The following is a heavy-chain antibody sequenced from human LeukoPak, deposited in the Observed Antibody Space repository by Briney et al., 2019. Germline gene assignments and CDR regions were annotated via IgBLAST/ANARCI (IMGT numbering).Heavy chain of an antibody. D-gene: IGHD3-3*01. J-gene: IGHJ5*02. V-gene: IGHV1-8*03. Sequence: ASVKVSCKASGYTFTSYDINWVRQATGQGLEWMGWMNPNSGNTGYAQKFQGRVTITRNTSISTAHMELSSLRSEDTAVYYRARANYDFWSGYGNWFDPWGQGTLVTVSS. CDR1: GYTFTSYD. CDR3: ARANYDFWSGYGNWFDP. CDR2: MNPNSGNT.